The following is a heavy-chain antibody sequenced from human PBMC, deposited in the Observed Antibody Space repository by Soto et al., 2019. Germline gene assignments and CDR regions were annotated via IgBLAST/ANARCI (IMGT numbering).Heavy chain of an antibody. CDR2: INPATGAA. J-gene: IGHJ3*02. D-gene: IGHD3-3*01. CDR3: ARGGGVGVAGSAAFDM. V-gene: IGHV1-2*02. CDR1: GYPVTAYY. Sequence: QLHLVQSGAVVKKPGASVTVSCSASGYPVTAYYMHWVRQAPGRGLEWMGGINPATGAAKYTQTFQGRGTMTRDTSTSTVFMELSGLPSEDTAVFYCARGGGVGVAGSAAFDMWGQGTLVTVSS.